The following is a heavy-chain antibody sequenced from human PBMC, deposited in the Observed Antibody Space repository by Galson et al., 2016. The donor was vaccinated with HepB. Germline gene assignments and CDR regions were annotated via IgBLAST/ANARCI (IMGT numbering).Heavy chain of an antibody. J-gene: IGHJ4*02. CDR3: ARGNDYFDY. Sequence: ETLSLTCAVYGGSFSGYYWSWIRQPPGKGLEWIGYIYYSGSSNCNPSLKSRVTMSVDTSKNQFSLELSSVTAAGTAVYYCARGNDYFDYWGQGSLVTVSS. CDR1: GGSFSGYY. V-gene: IGHV4-59*01. CDR2: IYYSGSS.